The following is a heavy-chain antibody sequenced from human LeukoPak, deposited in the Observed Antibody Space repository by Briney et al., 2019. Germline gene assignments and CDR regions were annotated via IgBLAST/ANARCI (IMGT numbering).Heavy chain of an antibody. CDR2: IYYSGST. D-gene: IGHD2-8*02. CDR3: AREGQTGGDCFDY. J-gene: IGHJ4*02. CDR1: GGSISSSSYY. V-gene: IGHV4-39*07. Sequence: PSETLSLTCTVSGGSISSSSYYWGWIRQPPGKGLEWIGSIYYSGSTYYNPSLKSRVTISVDTSKNQFSLKLSSVTAADTAVYYCAREGQTGGDCFDYWGQGTLVTVSS.